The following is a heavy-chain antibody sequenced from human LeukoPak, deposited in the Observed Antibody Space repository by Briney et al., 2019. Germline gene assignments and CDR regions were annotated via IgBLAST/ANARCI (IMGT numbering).Heavy chain of an antibody. CDR3: ARDPYNGYDAFDI. V-gene: IGHV1-2*02. J-gene: IGHJ3*02. Sequence: ASVKVSCKASGYSFTGHCMHWVRQAPGQGLEWMGWINPKSGGTNYAQKFQGRVTMTRDTSISTAYMDMSSLRSDDTAVYYCARDPYNGYDAFDIWGQGTMVIVSS. CDR2: INPKSGGT. CDR1: GYSFTGHC. D-gene: IGHD5-12*01.